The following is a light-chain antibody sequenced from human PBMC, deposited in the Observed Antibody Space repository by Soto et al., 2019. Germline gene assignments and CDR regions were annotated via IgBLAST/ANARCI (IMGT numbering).Light chain of an antibody. J-gene: IGKJ1*01. Sequence: EIVFTQSPGSVSLSPGERATFSCRASQSFNSIYLAWYQQKPGQAPRLLIYGASSRATGIPDRFSGSGSGTDFTLTISRLEPEDFAVYYCQQYGSSPWTFGQGTKVDIK. V-gene: IGKV3-20*01. CDR2: GAS. CDR3: QQYGSSPWT. CDR1: QSFNSIY.